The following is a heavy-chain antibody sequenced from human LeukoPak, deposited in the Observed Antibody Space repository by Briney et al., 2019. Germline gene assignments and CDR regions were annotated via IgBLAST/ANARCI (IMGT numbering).Heavy chain of an antibody. V-gene: IGHV1-46*01. Sequence: ASVNVSCKASGYTFTNYYIHWVRQAPGQGLEWMGMINPSGGSTNYAQKFQGRVTMTRDTSTSTVYMELSSLRSEDTATYYCARGGTYSYYGMEVWGQGPTVTVSS. D-gene: IGHD1-26*01. CDR2: INPSGGST. CDR3: ARGGTYSYYGMEV. J-gene: IGHJ6*02. CDR1: GYTFTNYY.